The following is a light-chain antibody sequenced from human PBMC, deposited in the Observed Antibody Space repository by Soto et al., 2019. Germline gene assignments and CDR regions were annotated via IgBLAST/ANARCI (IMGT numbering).Light chain of an antibody. CDR2: EGS. CDR3: CSYAGGRTWV. J-gene: IGLJ3*02. Sequence: QSALTQPASVSGSPGQSITISCTGTSSDVGNYNFVSWYQQHPGKVPKLIIYEGSKRPSGVSNRFSGSKSGNTASLTISGLQAEDEADYYCCSYAGGRTWVFGGGTKVTVL. CDR1: SSDVGNYNF. V-gene: IGLV2-23*01.